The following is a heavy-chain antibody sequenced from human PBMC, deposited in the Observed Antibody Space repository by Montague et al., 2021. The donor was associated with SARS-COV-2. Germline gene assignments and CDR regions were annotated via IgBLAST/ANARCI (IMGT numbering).Heavy chain of an antibody. CDR3: GRVPTSYYYDSKAVPAAPDAFDV. V-gene: IGHV4-39*02. CDR1: GGSISSSNYC. D-gene: IGHD3-22*01. CDR2: NYYSRSN. J-gene: IGHJ3*01. Sequence: SETLSLTCTVSGGSISSSNYCWGWLRPPPGKRLGGIGSNYYSRSNYYTPPHRSRITISEDTSNNHFSLKPSSVTAAATAVYYCGRVPTSYYYDSKAVPAAPDAFDVWGQGTMVTVSS.